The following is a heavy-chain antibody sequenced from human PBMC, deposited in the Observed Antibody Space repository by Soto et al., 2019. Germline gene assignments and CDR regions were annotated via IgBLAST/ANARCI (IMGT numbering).Heavy chain of an antibody. CDR3: AKGVGSGLLWFDP. CDR2: IYYSGST. J-gene: IGHJ5*02. V-gene: IGHV4-59*11. Sequence: QVQLQESGPGLVKPSETLSLTCTVSGGSISPHYWSWIRQSPGTGPEWIGYIYYSGSTNYNPSLKSRGSVSVDTSKNQFSLKLSSVTASDTAVYYCAKGVGSGLLWFDPWGQGTLVTVSS. D-gene: IGHD3-10*01. CDR1: GGSISPHY.